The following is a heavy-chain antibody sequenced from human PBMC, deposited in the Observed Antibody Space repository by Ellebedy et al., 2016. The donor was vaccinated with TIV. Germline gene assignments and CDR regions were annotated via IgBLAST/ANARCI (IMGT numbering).Heavy chain of an antibody. Sequence: GGSLRLSCAASGFTFSDHYMDWVRQAPGKGLEWVGCTKNKVNSYTTEYAASVKGRFTISRDDSKNSVYLQMNSLKTEDTAVYYCASGDYYYDSSGYFVDYWGQGTLVTVSS. V-gene: IGHV3-72*01. J-gene: IGHJ4*02. CDR1: GFTFSDHY. CDR2: TKNKVNSYTT. D-gene: IGHD3-22*01. CDR3: ASGDYYYDSSGYFVDY.